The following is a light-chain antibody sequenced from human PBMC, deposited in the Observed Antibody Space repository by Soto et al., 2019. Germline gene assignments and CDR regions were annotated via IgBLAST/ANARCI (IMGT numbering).Light chain of an antibody. CDR3: AAWDDSLNAWV. V-gene: IGLV1-44*01. J-gene: IGLJ3*02. Sequence: QAVVTQPPSASQTPGQRVTISCSGSRSNVGRNSVSWYQHVPGTAPKLLIYSHDQRPSGVPDRISASRSGTAASLAISVLRSEDEAFYYCAAWDDSLNAWVFGGGTKLTVL. CDR1: RSNVGRNS. CDR2: SHD.